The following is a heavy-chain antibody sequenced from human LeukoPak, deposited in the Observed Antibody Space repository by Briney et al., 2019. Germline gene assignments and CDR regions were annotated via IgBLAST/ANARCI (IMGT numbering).Heavy chain of an antibody. Sequence: SETLSLTCTVSGGSISSYYWSWIRQPPGKGLEWIGYMYYTGSTTYNPSLKSRVIMSVDTSKNQFSLKLSSVTAADTAVYYCARDYSSSWYDPIAYGMDVWGQGTTVTVSS. V-gene: IGHV4-59*12. D-gene: IGHD6-13*01. CDR2: MYYTGST. CDR3: ARDYSSSWYDPIAYGMDV. J-gene: IGHJ6*02. CDR1: GGSISSYY.